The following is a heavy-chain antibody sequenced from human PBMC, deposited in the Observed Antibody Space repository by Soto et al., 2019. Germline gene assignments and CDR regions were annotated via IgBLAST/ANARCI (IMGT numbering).Heavy chain of an antibody. CDR3: AISSVVVVAANYYYYGMDV. Sequence: SVKVSCKASGGTFSSYAISWVRQAPGQGLEWMGGIIPIFGTANYARKFQGRVTITADESTSTAYMELSSLRSEDTAVYYCAISSVVVVAANYYYYGMDVWGQGTTVTVSS. D-gene: IGHD2-15*01. V-gene: IGHV1-69*13. CDR2: IIPIFGTA. CDR1: GGTFSSYA. J-gene: IGHJ6*02.